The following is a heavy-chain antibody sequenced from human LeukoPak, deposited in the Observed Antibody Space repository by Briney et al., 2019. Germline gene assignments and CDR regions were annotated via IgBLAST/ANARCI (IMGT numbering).Heavy chain of an antibody. J-gene: IGHJ5*02. CDR2: INHSGSS. V-gene: IGHV4-34*01. CDR1: GESFKDYY. CDR3: ARVRGPGYCSSTSCYGRPWFDP. Sequence: SETLSLTCAVYGESFKDYYWNWIRQPPGKGLEWIGEINHSGSSNYNPSLKSRVTISVDTSKNQFSLKLSSVTAADTAVYYCARVRGPGYCSSTSCYGRPWFDPWGQGTLVTVSS. D-gene: IGHD2-2*01.